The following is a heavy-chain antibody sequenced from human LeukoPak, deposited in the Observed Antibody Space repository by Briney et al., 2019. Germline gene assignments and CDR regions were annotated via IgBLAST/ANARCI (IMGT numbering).Heavy chain of an antibody. D-gene: IGHD5-12*01. CDR3: ARDSVPAVVYGYDPTFDY. V-gene: IGHV1-69*01. J-gene: IGHJ4*02. CDR2: IIPIFGTA. CDR1: GGTFSSHA. Sequence: ASVKVSCKASGGTFSSHAISWVRQAPGQGLEWMGGIIPIFGTANYAQKFQGRVTITADESTSTAYMELSSLRSEDTAVYYCARDSVPAVVYGYDPTFDYWGQGTLVTVSS.